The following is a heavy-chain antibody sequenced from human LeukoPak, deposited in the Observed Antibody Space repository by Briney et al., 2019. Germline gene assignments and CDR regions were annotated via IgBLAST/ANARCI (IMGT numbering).Heavy chain of an antibody. V-gene: IGHV4-59*11. D-gene: IGHD4-17*01. CDR3: ARDLVTVTKGFDI. CDR1: DDSFSSHC. CDR2: ISYIGST. Sequence: PSETLSLTCAVSDDSFSSHCWTWIRQPPGKGLEWIGYISYIGSTNYNPSLKSRVTISIDTSKNQFSLKLRSVTAADTAVYYCARDLVTVTKGFDIWGQGTMVSVSS. J-gene: IGHJ3*02.